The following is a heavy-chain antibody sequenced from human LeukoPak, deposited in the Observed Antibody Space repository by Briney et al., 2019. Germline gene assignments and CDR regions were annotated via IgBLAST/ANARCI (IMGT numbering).Heavy chain of an antibody. V-gene: IGHV3-7*03. J-gene: IGHJ5*02. CDR1: GFTFSQYW. CDR2: IQRDGRDN. CDR3: AKDRSTRWYNWFDP. D-gene: IGHD6-13*01. Sequence: GGSLRLSCVTSGFTFSQYWMTWVRQAPGKGLEWVANIQRDGRDNNYVDSVKGRFTISRDNSKNTLFLQMNSLRAEDTAVYYCAKDRSTRWYNWFDPWGQGTLVTASS.